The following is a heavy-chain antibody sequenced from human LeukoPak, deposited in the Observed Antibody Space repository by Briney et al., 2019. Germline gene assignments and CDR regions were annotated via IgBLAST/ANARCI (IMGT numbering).Heavy chain of an antibody. D-gene: IGHD4-17*01. J-gene: IGHJ4*02. CDR2: IGPDGRTT. CDR1: GFTLSNYW. Sequence: QSGGSLRLSCAASGFTLSNYWMHWVRQTPGKGRMWVSRIGPDGRTTTYADSVKGRFTISRDSAKNTLYVQMNSLRAEDTAVYYCARGVNGNYGKFDSWGQGTLVTVSS. V-gene: IGHV3-74*03. CDR3: ARGVNGNYGKFDS.